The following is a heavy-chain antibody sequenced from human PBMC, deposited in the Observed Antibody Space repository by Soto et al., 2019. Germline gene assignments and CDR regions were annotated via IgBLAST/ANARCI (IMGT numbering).Heavy chain of an antibody. D-gene: IGHD3-22*01. J-gene: IGHJ3*02. CDR1: GYTLTELS. CDR2: FDPEDGET. Sequence: ASVEVSCKXSGYTLTELSMHWVRHAPGKGLQWMGGFDPEDGETIYAQKFQGRVTMTEDTSTDTAYMELSSLRSEDTAVYYCATAHDYYDSSGYYLYAFDIWGQGTMVTVSS. CDR3: ATAHDYYDSSGYYLYAFDI. V-gene: IGHV1-24*01.